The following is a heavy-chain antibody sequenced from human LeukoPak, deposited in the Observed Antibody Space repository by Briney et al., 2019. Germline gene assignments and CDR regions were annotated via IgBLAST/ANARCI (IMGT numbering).Heavy chain of an antibody. V-gene: IGHV3-53*05. CDR2: IYSSGST. J-gene: IGHJ6*02. CDR3: AKSRRYYGMDV. Sequence: ETLSLTCTVSGGSISSSSYYWGWIRQAPGKGLEWVSVIYSSGSTYYADSVKGRFTIFRDNSKNTLYLQMNSLRAEDTAVYYCAKSRRYYGMDVWGQGTTVTVSS. CDR1: GGSISSSSYY.